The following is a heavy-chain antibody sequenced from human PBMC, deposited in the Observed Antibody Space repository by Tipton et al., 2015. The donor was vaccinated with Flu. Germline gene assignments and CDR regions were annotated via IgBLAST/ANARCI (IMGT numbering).Heavy chain of an antibody. Sequence: TLSLTCTVSGGSISSSSYYWGWIRQPPGKGLEWIGSIYYSGSTYYNPSLKSRVTISVDTSKNQFSLKRSSVTAADTAVYYCARGGGELLWFGELGPFDYWGQGTLVTVSS. J-gene: IGHJ4*02. V-gene: IGHV4-39*07. D-gene: IGHD3-10*01. CDR2: IYYSGST. CDR1: GGSISSSSYY. CDR3: ARGGGELLWFGELGPFDY.